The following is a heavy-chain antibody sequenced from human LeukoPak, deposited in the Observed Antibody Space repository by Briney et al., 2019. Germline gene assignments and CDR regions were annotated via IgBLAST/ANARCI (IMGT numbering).Heavy chain of an antibody. CDR1: GGSISSGSYY. CDR2: IYTSGST. V-gene: IGHV4-61*02. J-gene: IGHJ6*03. CDR3: ASEVIAVAAALGFDYYYYMDV. D-gene: IGHD6-19*01. Sequence: PSETLSPTCTVSGGSISSGSYYWSWIRQPAGKGLEWIVRIYTSGSTNYNPSLKSRVTISVDTSKNQFSLKLSSVTAADTAVYYCASEVIAVAAALGFDYYYYMDVWGKGTTVTVSS.